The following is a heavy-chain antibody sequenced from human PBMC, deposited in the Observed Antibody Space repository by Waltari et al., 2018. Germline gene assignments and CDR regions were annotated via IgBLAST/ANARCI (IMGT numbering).Heavy chain of an antibody. J-gene: IGHJ3*02. Sequence: EVQLVQSGAEVKKPGESLKISCKGSGYSFTSYWIGWVRQMPGKGLEWMGIIYPGDSGTRYSPSLQGQVTISADKSISTAYLQWSSLKASDTAMYYCARAQPYYDFWSGYYRADAFDIWGQGTMVTVSS. CDR2: IYPGDSGT. V-gene: IGHV5-51*01. CDR3: ARAQPYYDFWSGYYRADAFDI. D-gene: IGHD3-3*01. CDR1: GYSFTSYW.